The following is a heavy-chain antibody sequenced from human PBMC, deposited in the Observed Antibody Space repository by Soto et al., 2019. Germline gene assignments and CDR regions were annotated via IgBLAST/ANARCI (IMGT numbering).Heavy chain of an antibody. Sequence: SETLSLTCTVTGGSISSYYWSWIRQPPGKGLEWIGYIYYSGSTNYNPSLKSRVTISVDTSKNQFSLKLSSVTAADTAVYYCARHPGIVVVPAAMFDPWGQGTLVTVSS. CDR3: ARHPGIVVVPAAMFDP. V-gene: IGHV4-59*08. D-gene: IGHD2-2*01. J-gene: IGHJ5*02. CDR2: IYYSGST. CDR1: GGSISSYY.